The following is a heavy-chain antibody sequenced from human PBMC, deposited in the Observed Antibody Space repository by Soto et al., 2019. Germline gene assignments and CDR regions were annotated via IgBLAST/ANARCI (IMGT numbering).Heavy chain of an antibody. CDR3: ARLAGTGNYCYYGMDV. CDR1: GYSFTGYW. CDR2: IYPGDSDT. D-gene: IGHD6-19*01. Sequence: GESLKISCKGSGYSFTGYWIGWVRQMPVKGLEWMGIIYPGDSDTRYSPSFQGQVTISADKSISTAYLQWSSLKASDTAMYYCARLAGTGNYCYYGMDVWGQGTTVTVSS. J-gene: IGHJ6*02. V-gene: IGHV5-51*01.